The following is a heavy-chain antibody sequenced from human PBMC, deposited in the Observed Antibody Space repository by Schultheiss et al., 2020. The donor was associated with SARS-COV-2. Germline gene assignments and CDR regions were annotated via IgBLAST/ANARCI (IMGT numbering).Heavy chain of an antibody. D-gene: IGHD6-13*01. J-gene: IGHJ4*02. V-gene: IGHV4-39*07. CDR2: IYYSGST. CDR1: GGSISSSSYY. CDR3: ARVPTGIAAAGSPDY. Sequence: SETLSLTCTVSGGSISSSSYYWGWIRQPPGKGLEWIGSIYYSGSTYYNPSLKSRVTISVDTSKNQFSLKLSSVTAADTAVYYCARVPTGIAAAGSPDYWGQGTLVTVSS.